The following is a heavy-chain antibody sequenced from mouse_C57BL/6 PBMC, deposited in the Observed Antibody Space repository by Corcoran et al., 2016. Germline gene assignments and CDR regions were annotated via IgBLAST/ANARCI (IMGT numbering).Heavy chain of an antibody. J-gene: IGHJ4*01. CDR3: ERRNYDGYSYYAMDY. CDR2: INPNNGGT. Sequence: EVQLQQSGPELVKPGASVKISCKASGYTFTDYYMNWVKQSHGKSLEWIGDINPNNGGTSYNQKFKGKATLTVDKSSSTAYMELRSLTSEDSAVYYCERRNYDGYSYYAMDYWGQGTSVTVSS. V-gene: IGHV1-26*01. CDR1: GYTFTDYY. D-gene: IGHD2-3*01.